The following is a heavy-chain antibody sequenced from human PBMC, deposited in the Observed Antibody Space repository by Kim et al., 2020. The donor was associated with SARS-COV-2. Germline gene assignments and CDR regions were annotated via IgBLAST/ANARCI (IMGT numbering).Heavy chain of an antibody. D-gene: IGHD3-22*01. CDR2: IIPIFGTA. V-gene: IGHV1-69*13. CDR3: AREMEGGYYDSSGQVGCDAFDI. CDR1: GGTFSSYA. Sequence: SVKVSCKASGGTFSSYAISWVRQAPGQGLEWMGGIIPIFGTANYAQKFQGRVTITADESTSTAYMELSSLRSEDTAVYYCAREMEGGYYDSSGQVGCDAFDIWGQGTMVTVSS. J-gene: IGHJ3*02.